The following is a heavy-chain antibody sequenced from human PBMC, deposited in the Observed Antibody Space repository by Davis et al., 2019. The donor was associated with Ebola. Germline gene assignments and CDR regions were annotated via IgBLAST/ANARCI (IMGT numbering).Heavy chain of an antibody. CDR1: GFTFSSYW. CDR2: INSDGSST. Sequence: HTGGSLRLSCAASGFTFSSYWMHWVRQAPGKGLVWVSRINSDGSSTSYADSVKGRFTISRDNAKNTLYLQMNSLRAEDTAVYYCARDYCTGGVCYRTLDYWGQGTLVTVFS. V-gene: IGHV3-74*01. D-gene: IGHD2-8*02. CDR3: ARDYCTGGVCYRTLDY. J-gene: IGHJ4*02.